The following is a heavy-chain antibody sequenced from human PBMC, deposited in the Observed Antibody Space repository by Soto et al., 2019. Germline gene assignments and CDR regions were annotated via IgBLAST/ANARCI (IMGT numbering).Heavy chain of an antibody. V-gene: IGHV1-69*06. CDR2: IIPIFGTA. J-gene: IGHJ6*02. Sequence: QVQLVQSGAEVKKPGSSVKVSCKASGGTFSSYAISWVRQAPGQGLEWMGGIIPIFGTANYAQKFQGRVTITADKSTSTAYMELSSLRSEDTAVYYCARAGSGWYEPGYYYYGMDVWGQGPTVTVSS. CDR3: ARAGSGWYEPGYYYYGMDV. CDR1: GGTFSSYA. D-gene: IGHD6-19*01.